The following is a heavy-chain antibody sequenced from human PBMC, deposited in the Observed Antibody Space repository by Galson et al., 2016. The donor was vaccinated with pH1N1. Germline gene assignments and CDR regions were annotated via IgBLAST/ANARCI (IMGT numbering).Heavy chain of an antibody. Sequence: SLRLSCAASGFAFNDYAVHWVRQAPGKGLEWVAIISYEGSDKYYADSVKGRFTISRDNSKKMLYLQMNSLRAGDTALYYCAREGKRWLQFEALDIWGQGTMVTVSS. J-gene: IGHJ3*02. D-gene: IGHD5-24*01. CDR2: ISYEGSDK. CDR3: AREGKRWLQFEALDI. V-gene: IGHV3-30*04. CDR1: GFAFNDYA.